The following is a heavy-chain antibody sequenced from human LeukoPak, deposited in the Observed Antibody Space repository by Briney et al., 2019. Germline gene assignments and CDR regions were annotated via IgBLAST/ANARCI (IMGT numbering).Heavy chain of an antibody. J-gene: IGHJ4*02. CDR2: INHSGST. D-gene: IGHD3-10*01. V-gene: IGHV4-34*01. CDR3: ASRAMVRGVIITNKIDY. CDR1: GGPFSGYY. Sequence: SETLSLTCAVYGGPFSGYYWSWIRQPPGKGLEWIGEINHSGSTNYNPSLKSRVTISVDTSKNQFSLKLSSVTAADTAVYYCASRAMVRGVIITNKIDYWGQGTLVTVSS.